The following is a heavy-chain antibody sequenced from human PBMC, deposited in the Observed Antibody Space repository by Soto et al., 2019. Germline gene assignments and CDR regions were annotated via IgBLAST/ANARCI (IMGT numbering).Heavy chain of an antibody. J-gene: IGHJ3*02. D-gene: IGHD1-26*01. Sequence: GASVKVSCKASGYTFTSYYMHWVRQAPGQGLEWMGIINPSGGSASYAQKLQGRVTMTTDTSTSTAYMELRSLRSDDTAVYYCARVQWELRSAFDIWGQGTMVTVSS. CDR1: GYTFTSYY. CDR3: ARVQWELRSAFDI. CDR2: INPSGGSA. V-gene: IGHV1-46*01.